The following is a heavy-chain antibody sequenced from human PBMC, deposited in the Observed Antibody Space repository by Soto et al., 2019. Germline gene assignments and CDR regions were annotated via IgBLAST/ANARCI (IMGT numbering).Heavy chain of an antibody. V-gene: IGHV4-38-2*02. CDR3: ARDAGTYRYYFDY. CDR2: IYHSGNT. J-gene: IGHJ4*02. Sequence: SETLSLTCAVSGYSIRDGYFWAWIRQPPGEGLEWIGTIYHSGNTFYNPSLRGRVTMSLDTSNNHYSLGLRSLTAADTAVYYCARDAGTYRYYFDYWGQGTLVTVPQ. CDR1: GYSIRDGYF.